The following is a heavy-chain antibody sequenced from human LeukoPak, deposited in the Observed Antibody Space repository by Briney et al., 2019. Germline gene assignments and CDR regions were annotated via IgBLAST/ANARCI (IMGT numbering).Heavy chain of an antibody. V-gene: IGHV4-34*01. Sequence: SETLSLTCAAYGGSFSGYYWSWIRQPPGKGLEWIGRISGSGRTNYNPSLKSRLTMSANTSENQFSLRLSSVTAADTAVYYCARGFGALWGQGTLVTVSS. CDR2: ISGSGRT. J-gene: IGHJ4*02. CDR1: GGSFSGYY. D-gene: IGHD3-10*01. CDR3: ARGFGAL.